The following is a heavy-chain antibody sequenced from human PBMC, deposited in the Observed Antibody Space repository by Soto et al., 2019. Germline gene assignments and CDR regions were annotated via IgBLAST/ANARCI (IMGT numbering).Heavy chain of an antibody. J-gene: IGHJ6*02. V-gene: IGHV3-48*02. D-gene: IGHD2-2*01. CDR2: ISSSSSTT. CDR1: DFTFSSYS. Sequence: GGSLRLSCAASDFTFSSYSMTWVRQAPGKGLEWVSYISSSSSTTHYADSVKGRFTISRDNAKNSLYLQMSSLGDEDTAVYYCARDLRDIAVVPAATEDYGMDVWGQGTTVTVSS. CDR3: ARDLRDIAVVPAATEDYGMDV.